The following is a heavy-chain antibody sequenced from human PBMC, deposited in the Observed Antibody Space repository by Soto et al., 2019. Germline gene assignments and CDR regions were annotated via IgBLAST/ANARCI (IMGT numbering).Heavy chain of an antibody. V-gene: IGHV3-23*01. Sequence: VQLLESGGGFIQPGESLTLSCVASGFTFSSYTMSWIRQTPGKGLEWVSAISGTGDKTYYADSARGRFTISRDNDKDTLYLQVSSLRAEDTALYYCARGMGQQLVRLADYWGQGTLVTVSS. CDR2: ISGTGDKT. CDR1: GFTFSSYT. CDR3: ARGMGQQLVRLADY. D-gene: IGHD1-1*01. J-gene: IGHJ4*02.